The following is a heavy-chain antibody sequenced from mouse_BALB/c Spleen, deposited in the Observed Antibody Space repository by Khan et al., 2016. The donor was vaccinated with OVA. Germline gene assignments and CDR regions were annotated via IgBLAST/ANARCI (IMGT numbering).Heavy chain of an antibody. CDR3: ARLLINFDY. V-gene: IGHV1S81*02. Sequence: QVQLQQPGAELVNPGASVNLSCKASGYTLTSYWMHWVKQRPGQGLEWIGEINPSNGRTNYNEKFKSKATLTVDKYSSTAYMQLSSQTSEDTAVYYCARLLINFDYWGQGTTLTVSS. CDR2: INPSNGRT. J-gene: IGHJ2*01. CDR1: GYTLTSYW. D-gene: IGHD2-1*01.